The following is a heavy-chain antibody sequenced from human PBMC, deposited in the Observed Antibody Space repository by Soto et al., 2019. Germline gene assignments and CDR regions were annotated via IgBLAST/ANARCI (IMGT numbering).Heavy chain of an antibody. CDR2: IYNSGTT. CDR1: DGSISSGGYY. D-gene: IGHD2-15*01. CDR3: ARGYCSGGSCYRY. J-gene: IGHJ4*02. V-gene: IGHV4-31*03. Sequence: QVQLQESGPGLVKPSQTLSLTCSVSDGSISSGGYYWTWIRQHPGKGLEWIGYIYNSGTTSYNPSHKSRVSISVDTSKNQFSLKLNSVTAADTAVYYCARGYCSGGSCYRYWGQGTLVTVSS.